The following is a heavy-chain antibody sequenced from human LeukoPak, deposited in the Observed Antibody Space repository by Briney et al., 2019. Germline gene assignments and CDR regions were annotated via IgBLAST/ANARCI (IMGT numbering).Heavy chain of an antibody. Sequence: SETLSLTCTVSGGSISSYYWSWIRQPPGKGLEWIGYIYTSGSTNYNPSLKSRVTISVDTSKNQFSLKLSSVTAADTAVYYCASTPMGLNYYYYYMDVWGKGTTVTVSS. CDR1: GGSISSYY. D-gene: IGHD3/OR15-3a*01. CDR3: ASTPMGLNYYYYYMDV. V-gene: IGHV4-4*09. J-gene: IGHJ6*03. CDR2: IYTSGST.